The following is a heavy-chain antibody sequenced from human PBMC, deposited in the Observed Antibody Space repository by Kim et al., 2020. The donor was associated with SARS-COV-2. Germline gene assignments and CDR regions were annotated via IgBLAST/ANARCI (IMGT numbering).Heavy chain of an antibody. CDR1: GYSISSGYY. CDR2: IYHSGST. CDR3: VRDWVLGYSSGWYGLGYYYYYGMDV. D-gene: IGHD6-19*01. Sequence: SETLSLTCTVSGYSISSGYYWGWIRQPPGKGLEWIGSIYHSGSTYYNPSLKSRVTISVDTSKNQFSLKLSSVTAADTAVYYCVRDWVLGYSSGWYGLGYYYYYGMDVWGQGTTVTVSS. V-gene: IGHV4-38-2*02. J-gene: IGHJ6*02.